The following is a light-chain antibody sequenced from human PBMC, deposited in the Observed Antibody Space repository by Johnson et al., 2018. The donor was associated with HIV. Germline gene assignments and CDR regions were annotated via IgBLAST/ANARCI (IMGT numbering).Light chain of an antibody. CDR3: GTWDNSLSGYG. J-gene: IGLJ1*01. Sequence: QLVLTQPPSVSAAPGQKVTISCSGSSSNIGNNYVSWYQVLPGTAPKLLIYENNKRPSGIPDRFSGSKSGTSATLGITGLQTGDEADYYCGTWDNSLSGYGFGTGTKVTVL. V-gene: IGLV1-51*02. CDR1: SSNIGNNY. CDR2: ENN.